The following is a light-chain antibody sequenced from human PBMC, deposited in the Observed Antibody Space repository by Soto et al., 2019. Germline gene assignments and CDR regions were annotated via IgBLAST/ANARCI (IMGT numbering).Light chain of an antibody. Sequence: DIVMTQSPDSLAVSLGERATINCKSSQSVLYSSNNKNYLAWYQRKPGQPPNLLIYWASARESGVPDRFSGSGSGTDFTLTISSLQAEDAAVYYCQQYYSTPWTFGQGTKVEI. CDR3: QQYYSTPWT. J-gene: IGKJ1*01. CDR2: WAS. CDR1: QSVLYSSNNKNY. V-gene: IGKV4-1*01.